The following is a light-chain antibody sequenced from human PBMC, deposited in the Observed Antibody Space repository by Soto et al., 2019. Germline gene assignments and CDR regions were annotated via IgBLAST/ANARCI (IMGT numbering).Light chain of an antibody. Sequence: DILKTQSLLSLPSKPGQAASISGKSHKGPLNSNGYNYLDWYLQKPGQSPHLLIYLGSSRASGVPHRFSGSGSGTDFTLTISRVEAEEFGFYYCMQALQAPLPVGQGTDLDI. CDR3: MQALQAPLP. V-gene: IGKV2-28*01. CDR2: LGS. J-gene: IGKJ1*01. CDR1: KGPLNSNGYNY.